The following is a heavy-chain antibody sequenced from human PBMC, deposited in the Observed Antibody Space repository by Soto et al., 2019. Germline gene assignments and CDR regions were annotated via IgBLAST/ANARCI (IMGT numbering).Heavy chain of an antibody. Sequence: QVQLQESGPGLVKPSQTLSLTCTVSGGSISSGGYYWSWIRQHPGKGVEGIGPIYHSGSTKYNPSPKSRLTISVDTSKNQFSLKLSSVTAADTAVYYCARDPYGGYFDFWGQGTLVTVSS. CDR1: GGSISSGGYY. V-gene: IGHV4-31*03. D-gene: IGHD3-16*01. CDR2: IYHSGST. J-gene: IGHJ4*02. CDR3: ARDPYGGYFDF.